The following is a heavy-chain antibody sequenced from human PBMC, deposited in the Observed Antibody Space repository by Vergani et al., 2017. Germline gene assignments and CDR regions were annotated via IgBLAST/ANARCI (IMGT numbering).Heavy chain of an antibody. Sequence: QVQLQESGPGLVKPSQTPSLTRTVPGGSLSSDNYYWSWIRQPPGKGLEWIGYIHYSGFTYYNPPLKSRVSISVDTTKHQFSMKLGSVTAADTAVYYCAKYSGGDSEYFQRWGQSTLVAVSS. J-gene: IGHJ1*01. CDR3: AKYSGGDSEYFQR. D-gene: IGHD1-26*01. V-gene: IGHV4-30-4*01. CDR1: GGSLSSDNYY. CDR2: IHYSGFT.